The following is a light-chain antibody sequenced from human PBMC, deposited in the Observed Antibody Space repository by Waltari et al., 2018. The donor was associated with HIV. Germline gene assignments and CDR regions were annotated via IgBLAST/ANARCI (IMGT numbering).Light chain of an antibody. V-gene: IGLV2-23*02. CDR2: EVT. J-gene: IGLJ2*01. Sequence: QSALIQPASMSGSPGQSITISCSGTSSDVGSYNLVSWYQQHPGKVPKLIIYEVTKRPSDVSNRLSASKSGDTASLTIPGLQPEDEADYYCCSYAGVDTPVVFGGGTKLTVL. CDR1: SSDVGSYNL. CDR3: CSYAGVDTPVV.